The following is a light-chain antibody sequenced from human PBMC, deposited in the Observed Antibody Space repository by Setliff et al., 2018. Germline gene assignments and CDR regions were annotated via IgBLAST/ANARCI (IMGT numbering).Light chain of an antibody. CDR2: EVS. Sequence: QSVLTQPASVSGSPGQSITISCTGTSSDVGSHNYVSWYQHHPGKAPKLAIYEVSNRPSGVSNRFSGSKSVNTASLTISGLQAEDEADYYCSSFRSIATPEVFGTGTKVTVL. V-gene: IGLV2-14*01. J-gene: IGLJ1*01. CDR3: SSFRSIATPEV. CDR1: SSDVGSHNY.